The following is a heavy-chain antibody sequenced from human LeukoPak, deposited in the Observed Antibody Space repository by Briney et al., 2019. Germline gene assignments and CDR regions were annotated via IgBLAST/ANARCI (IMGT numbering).Heavy chain of an antibody. CDR3: AREGYGDYYFDY. V-gene: IGHV3-21*01. Sequence: GGSLRLSCAASGFTFSSYSMSWVRQAPGKGLEWVSSISSTSRSISYADSLKGQFPISRDNARNSLYLQMNNLRVEDTAVYYCAREGYGDYYFDYWGQGTLVTVSS. CDR1: GFTFSSYS. CDR2: ISSTSRSI. J-gene: IGHJ4*02. D-gene: IGHD4-17*01.